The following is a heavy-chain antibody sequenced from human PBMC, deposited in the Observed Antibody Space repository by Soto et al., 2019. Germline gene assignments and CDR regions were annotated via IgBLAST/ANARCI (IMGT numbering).Heavy chain of an antibody. J-gene: IGHJ5*02. CDR3: AKCEGYSPTAWFDP. Sequence: DVQLVQSGGGLVQPGGSLRLSCVASGFSFSNYWMHWVRQAPGKGLVWVSRISSDGGSTHYADSVKGRLTISRDNVKNTLYLQMNSLRAEDTAVYYWAKCEGYSPTAWFDPWGQGTLVTVSS. V-gene: IGHV3-74*01. D-gene: IGHD5-12*01. CDR2: ISSDGGST. CDR1: GFSFSNYW.